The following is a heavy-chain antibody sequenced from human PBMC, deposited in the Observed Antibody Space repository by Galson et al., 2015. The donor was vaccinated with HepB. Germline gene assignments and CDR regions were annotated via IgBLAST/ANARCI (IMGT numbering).Heavy chain of an antibody. CDR2: IFSDGTRK. D-gene: IGHD2-8*01. CDR3: ANEYITNGYFYMDV. Sequence: SLRLSCAASGFTFSTYGMHWVRQAPGKGLEWVAVIFSDGTRKYYEDSLKGRFTISRDNSKNTLYLQMDRLRVEDTATYYCANEYITNGYFYMDVWGKGTTVTVSS. V-gene: IGHV3-33*06. CDR1: GFTFSTYG. J-gene: IGHJ6*03.